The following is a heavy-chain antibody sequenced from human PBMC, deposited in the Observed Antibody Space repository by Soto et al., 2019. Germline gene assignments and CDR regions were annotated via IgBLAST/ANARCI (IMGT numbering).Heavy chain of an antibody. CDR3: ARAIAASRGSYGVDV. J-gene: IGHJ6*02. CDR2: IDPSDSYT. CDR1: GYSFTNYW. V-gene: IGHV5-10-1*01. D-gene: IGHD6-6*01. Sequence: PGESLKISCKASGYSFTNYWISWVRQMPGKGLEWMGRIDPSDSYTNYSPSFQGHVTISADKSISTAYLQWSSLKASDTAMYYCARAIAASRGSYGVDVWDQGTTVTVSS.